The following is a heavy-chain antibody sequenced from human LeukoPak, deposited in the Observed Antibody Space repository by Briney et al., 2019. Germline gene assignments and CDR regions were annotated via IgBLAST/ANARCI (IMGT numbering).Heavy chain of an antibody. V-gene: IGHV3-9*01. CDR2: ISWNSGSI. CDR1: GFTFDDYA. J-gene: IGHJ4*02. D-gene: IGHD6-13*01. CDR3: ASSSFDY. Sequence: GGSLRLSCAASGFTFDDYAMHWVRQAPEKGLEWVSGISWNSGSIGYADSVKGRFTISRDNAKNSLYLQMNSLRAEDTALYYCASSSFDYWGQGTLVTVSS.